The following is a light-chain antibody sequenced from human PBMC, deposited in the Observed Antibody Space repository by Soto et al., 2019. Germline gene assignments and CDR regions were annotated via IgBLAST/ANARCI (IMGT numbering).Light chain of an antibody. J-gene: IGKJ5*01. CDR2: KAS. Sequence: DIQMSQSPSTVSASVGDRFTITCRASQNINTWLAWYQQKPGKAPKLLILKASSLESGVPSRFSGSGSGTEFTLTISSLQPDDFATYYCQHYNSYSEAFGQGTRLEIK. CDR3: QHYNSYSEA. CDR1: QNINTW. V-gene: IGKV1-5*03.